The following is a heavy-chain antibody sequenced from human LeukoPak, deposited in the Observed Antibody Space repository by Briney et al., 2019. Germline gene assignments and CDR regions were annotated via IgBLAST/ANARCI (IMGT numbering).Heavy chain of an antibody. Sequence: SETLSLTCTVSGGSTNDYYWTWIRQPPGKGLEWIGYVYYSGSTSHNPSLKSRVTISVDTSRNQFSLKLSSVTAADTAVYYCAKWSGGDHWYFDLWGRGTLVTVSS. D-gene: IGHD2-21*02. J-gene: IGHJ2*01. CDR3: AKWSGGDHWYFDL. V-gene: IGHV4-59*01. CDR2: VYYSGST. CDR1: GGSTNDYY.